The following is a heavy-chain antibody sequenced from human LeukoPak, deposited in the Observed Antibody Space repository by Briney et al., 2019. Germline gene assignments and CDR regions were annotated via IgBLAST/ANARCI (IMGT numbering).Heavy chain of an antibody. V-gene: IGHV3-23*05. CDR2: FKTNYNQV. Sequence: GGSLRLSCVASGFTFSDYAMNWVRQAPGKGLEWVSTFKTNYNQVYYAESVRGRFTISTDNSKNTAYLQMNSLRVEDTALYYCARSVPDYTRFDFWGQGALVTVSS. J-gene: IGHJ4*02. CDR3: ARSVPDYTRFDF. D-gene: IGHD4-11*01. CDR1: GFTFSDYA.